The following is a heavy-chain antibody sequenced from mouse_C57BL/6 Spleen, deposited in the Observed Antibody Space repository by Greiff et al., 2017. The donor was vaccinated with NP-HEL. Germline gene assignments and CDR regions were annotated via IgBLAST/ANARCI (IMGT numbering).Heavy chain of an antibody. Sequence: EVQLVESGGGLVQPKGSLKLSCAASGFSFNTYAMNWVRQAPGKGLEWVARIRSKSNNYATYYAASVKDRFTISRDDSESMLYLQMNNVKTEDTAMYYGVREPDPLPYFDYWGQGTTLTVSS. V-gene: IGHV10-1*01. CDR3: VREPDPLPYFDY. J-gene: IGHJ2*01. D-gene: IGHD5-5*01. CDR2: IRSKSNNYAT. CDR1: GFSFNTYA.